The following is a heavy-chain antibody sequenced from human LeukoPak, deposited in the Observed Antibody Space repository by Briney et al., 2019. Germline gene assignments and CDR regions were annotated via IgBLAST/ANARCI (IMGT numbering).Heavy chain of an antibody. J-gene: IGHJ4*02. D-gene: IGHD3-10*01. Sequence: SETLSLTCSVSGGSVGSNYWSWVRQPPGKGLEWIGYISYSGDTKYNPSLKSRLSMSVDTSKNQCSLKLSSVTAADTAVYYCASRAFGELLFYWGQGTLVTVSS. CDR2: ISYSGDT. V-gene: IGHV4-59*02. CDR1: GGSVGSNY. CDR3: ASRAFGELLFY.